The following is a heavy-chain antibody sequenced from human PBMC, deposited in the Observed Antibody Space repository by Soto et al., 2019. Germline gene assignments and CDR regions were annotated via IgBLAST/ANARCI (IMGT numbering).Heavy chain of an antibody. V-gene: IGHV3-48*01. J-gene: IGHJ5*02. CDR3: ARDSTYNWNYDNWFDP. CDR2: ISSSSSTI. Sequence: GGSLRLSCAAPGFTFSSYSMNWVRQAPGKGLEWVSYISSSSSTIYYADSVKGRFTISRDNAKNSLYLQMNSLRAEDTAVYYYARDSTYNWNYDNWFDPWGQGTLVTVSS. CDR1: GFTFSSYS. D-gene: IGHD1-7*01.